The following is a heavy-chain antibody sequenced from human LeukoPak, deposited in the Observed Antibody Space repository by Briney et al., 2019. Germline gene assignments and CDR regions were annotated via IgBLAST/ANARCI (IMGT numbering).Heavy chain of an antibody. V-gene: IGHV1-46*01. Sequence: ASVKVSCKASGGTFSSYAISWVRQAPGQGLEWMGIINPSGGSTSYAQKFQGRVTMTRDTSTSTVYMELSSLRSEDTAVYYCARGRYYDSPKYWGQGTLVTVSS. J-gene: IGHJ4*02. CDR1: GGTFSSYA. CDR3: ARGRYYDSPKY. CDR2: INPSGGST. D-gene: IGHD3-22*01.